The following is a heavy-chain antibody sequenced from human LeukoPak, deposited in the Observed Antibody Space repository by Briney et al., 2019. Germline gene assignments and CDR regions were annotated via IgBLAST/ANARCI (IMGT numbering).Heavy chain of an antibody. CDR3: ARDWVTMVRTNYYYYGMDV. CDR2: ISSSGSTI. CDR1: GFTFSSYE. Sequence: PGGSLRLSCAASGFTFSSYEMNWVRQAPGKGLEWVSYISSSGSTIYYADSVKGRFTISRDNAKNSLYLQMNSLRAEDTAFYYCARDWVTMVRTNYYYYGMDVWGKGTTVTVSS. D-gene: IGHD3-10*01. V-gene: IGHV3-48*03. J-gene: IGHJ6*04.